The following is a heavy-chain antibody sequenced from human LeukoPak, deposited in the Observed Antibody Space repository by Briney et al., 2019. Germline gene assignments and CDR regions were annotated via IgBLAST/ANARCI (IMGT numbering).Heavy chain of an antibody. J-gene: IGHJ4*02. CDR1: GASISSYY. V-gene: IGHV4-59*12. D-gene: IGHD3-10*01. CDR2: IYYSGST. CDR3: ARVAYGSGRPIH. Sequence: SETLSLTCTVSGASISSYYWSWIRQPPGKRLEWIGYIYYSGSTNYNPSLKSRVTMSVDTSKNQFSLKLSPVTAADTAVYYCARVAYGSGRPIHWGQGTLVTVSS.